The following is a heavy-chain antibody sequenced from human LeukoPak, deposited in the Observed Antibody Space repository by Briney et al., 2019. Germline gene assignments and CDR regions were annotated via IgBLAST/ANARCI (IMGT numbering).Heavy chain of an antibody. Sequence: PSETLSLTCTVSGGSISSYYWSWIRQPAGKGLEWIGRIYTSGSTNYNPSLKSRVTISVDTSKNQFSLKLSSVTAADTAVYYCARQRKGYDFWSGYSDYWGQGTLVTVSS. CDR2: IYTSGST. D-gene: IGHD3-3*01. CDR1: GGSISSYY. CDR3: ARQRKGYDFWSGYSDY. J-gene: IGHJ4*02. V-gene: IGHV4-4*07.